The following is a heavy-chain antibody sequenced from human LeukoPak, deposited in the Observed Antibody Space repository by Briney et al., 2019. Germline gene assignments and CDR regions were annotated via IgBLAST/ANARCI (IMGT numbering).Heavy chain of an antibody. CDR3: AKPMIRGVNYFDY. Sequence: GGSLRLSCAASGFTFSAYAMSWVRQAPGKGLECVSGLSDSGDGTFYADSVKGRFTISRYTCKNTLYLQMNSLRAEDTAIYYCAKPMIRGVNYFDYWGQGTLVTVSS. D-gene: IGHD3-10*01. J-gene: IGHJ4*02. V-gene: IGHV3-23*01. CDR2: LSDSGDGT. CDR1: GFTFSAYA.